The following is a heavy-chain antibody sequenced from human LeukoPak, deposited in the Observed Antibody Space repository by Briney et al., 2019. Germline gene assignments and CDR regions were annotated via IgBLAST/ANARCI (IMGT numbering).Heavy chain of an antibody. CDR1: GGSISTYY. V-gene: IGHV4-59*01. CDR3: ARDFFASSATFVAFDM. Sequence: SETLSLTCTVFGGSISTYYWNWMRQPPGKGLEWIGYISHSGSTKYNPSLQSRVTISVDTTKNQFSLKLSSVTAADTAIYYCARDFFASSATFVAFDMWGRGTMVTVSS. D-gene: IGHD3-16*01. J-gene: IGHJ3*02. CDR2: ISHSGST.